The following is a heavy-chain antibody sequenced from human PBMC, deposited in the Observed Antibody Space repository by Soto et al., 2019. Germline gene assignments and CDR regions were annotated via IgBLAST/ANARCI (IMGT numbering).Heavy chain of an antibody. Sequence: SVKVSCKASGGTFSSYAISWVRQAPGQGLEWMGGIIPIFGTANYAQKFQGRVTITADESTGTAYMELSSLRSEDTAVYYCALNRVTTTGYYYYYGMDVWGQGTTVTVSS. J-gene: IGHJ6*02. CDR1: GGTFSSYA. D-gene: IGHD4-4*01. CDR3: ALNRVTTTGYYYYYGMDV. CDR2: IIPIFGTA. V-gene: IGHV1-69*13.